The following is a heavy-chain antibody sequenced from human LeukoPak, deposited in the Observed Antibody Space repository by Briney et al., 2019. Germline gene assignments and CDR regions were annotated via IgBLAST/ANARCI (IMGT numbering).Heavy chain of an antibody. V-gene: IGHV1-24*01. J-gene: IGHJ5*02. Sequence: ASVKVSCKVSGYTLTELSMHWVRQAPGKGLEWMGGFDPEDGETIYAQKFQGRVTMTEDTSTDTAYMELSSMRSEDTAVYYCATPQKAGTNWFDPWGQGTLVTVSS. CDR2: FDPEDGET. D-gene: IGHD6-19*01. CDR3: ATPQKAGTNWFDP. CDR1: GYTLTELS.